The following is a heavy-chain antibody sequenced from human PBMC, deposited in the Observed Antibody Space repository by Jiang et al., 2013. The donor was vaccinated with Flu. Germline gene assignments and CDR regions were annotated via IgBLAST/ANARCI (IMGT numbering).Heavy chain of an antibody. D-gene: IGHD6-13*01. V-gene: IGHV4-59*01. Sequence: GLEWIGYIYYSGSTNYNPSLKSRVTISVDTSKNQFSLKLSSVTAADTAVYYCARLSPLVYSSTLDAFDIWGQGTMVTVSS. J-gene: IGHJ3*02. CDR2: IYYSGST. CDR3: ARLSPLVYSSTLDAFDI.